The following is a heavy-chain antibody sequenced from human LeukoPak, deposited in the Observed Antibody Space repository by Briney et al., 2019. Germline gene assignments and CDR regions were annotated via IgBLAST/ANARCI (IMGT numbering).Heavy chain of an antibody. CDR2: ISSNGGST. V-gene: IGHV3-64*01. CDR1: GFTFSSYA. CDR3: ARDGPSIIRGVIRGAVAYYYYYMDV. J-gene: IGHJ6*03. D-gene: IGHD3-10*01. Sequence: GGSLRLSCAASGFTFSSYAMHWVRQAPGKGLEYVSAISSNGGSTYYANSVKGRFTISRDNSKNTLYLQMGSLRAEDTAVYYCARDGPSIIRGVIRGAVAYYYYYMDVWGKGTTVTISS.